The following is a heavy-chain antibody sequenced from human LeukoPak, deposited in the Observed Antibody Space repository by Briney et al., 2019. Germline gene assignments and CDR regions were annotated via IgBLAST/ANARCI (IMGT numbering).Heavy chain of an antibody. J-gene: IGHJ5*02. CDR3: ARLAVAGPWWFDP. V-gene: IGHV4-59*08. CDR2: IYYSGST. Sequence: SETLSLTCTVSGGSISSYYWSWIRRPPGKGLEWIGYIYYSGSTNYNPSLKSRVTISVDTSKNQVSLKLSSVTAADTAVYYCARLAVAGPWWFDPWGQGALVTVSS. D-gene: IGHD6-19*01. CDR1: GGSISSYY.